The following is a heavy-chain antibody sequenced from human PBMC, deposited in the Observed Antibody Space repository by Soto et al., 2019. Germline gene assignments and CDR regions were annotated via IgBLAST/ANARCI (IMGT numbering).Heavy chain of an antibody. V-gene: IGHV5-51*01. CDR1: GYTFTRNW. D-gene: IGHD2-21*02. CDR3: ATPGGRDFNAFDV. J-gene: IGHJ3*01. CDR2: IFPIDSDT. Sequence: GESLKISCKGSGYTFTRNWIGWVRQMPGKGLEWMGIIFPIDSDTRYSPSSQGQVTISADNSISTAYLQWSSLKASDTAIYYCATPGGRDFNAFDVWGQGTMVTVS.